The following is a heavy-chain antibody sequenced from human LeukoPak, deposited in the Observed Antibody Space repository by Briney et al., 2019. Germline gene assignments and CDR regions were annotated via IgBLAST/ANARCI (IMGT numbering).Heavy chain of an antibody. D-gene: IGHD4-17*01. V-gene: IGHV3-23*01. CDR1: GFTFSTYA. CDR3: AKDVYGDYGGLDY. Sequence: GGSLRLSCAASGFTFSTYAMSWVRQAPGKGLEWVSSIRGSDGSTYYADSVKGRFAISRDNSKNTLYLQMNSLRAEDTAVYYCAKDVYGDYGGLDYWGQGTLVTVSS. CDR2: IRGSDGST. J-gene: IGHJ4*02.